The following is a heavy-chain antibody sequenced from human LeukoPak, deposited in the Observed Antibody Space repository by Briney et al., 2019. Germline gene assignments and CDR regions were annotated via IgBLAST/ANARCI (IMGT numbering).Heavy chain of an antibody. CDR1: GGSISSGSYY. D-gene: IGHD6-13*01. CDR3: ARDLAAAGLDY. CDR2: IYTSGST. V-gene: IGHV4-61*02. Sequence: MTSETLSLTCTVSGGSISSGSYYWSWIRQPAGKGLEWIGRIYTSGSTNYNPSLKSRVTISVDTSRNQFSLKLSSVTAADTAVYYCARDLAAAGLDYWGQGTLVTVSS. J-gene: IGHJ4*02.